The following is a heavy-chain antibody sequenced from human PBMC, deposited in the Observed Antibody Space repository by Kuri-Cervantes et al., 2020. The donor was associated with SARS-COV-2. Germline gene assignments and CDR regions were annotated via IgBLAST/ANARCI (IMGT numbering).Heavy chain of an antibody. D-gene: IGHD2-15*01. CDR1: GRSLSGYY. CDR2: INHSGST. J-gene: IGHJ4*02. Sequence: SETLSLTCAVYGRSLSGYYWSWIRQPPGKGLEWIGEINHSGSTNYNPSLKSRVTISVDTSKNQFSLKLSSVTAADTAVYYCAILRGCSGGSCFWGQGTLVTVSS. CDR3: AILRGCSGGSCF. V-gene: IGHV4-34*01.